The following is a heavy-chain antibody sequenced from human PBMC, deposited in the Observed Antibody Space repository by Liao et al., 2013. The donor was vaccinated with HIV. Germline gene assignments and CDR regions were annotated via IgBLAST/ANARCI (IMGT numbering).Heavy chain of an antibody. CDR2: VYNSGST. J-gene: IGHJ4*02. CDR1: GDSTMSYY. D-gene: IGHD4-23*01. V-gene: IGHV4-59*01. CDR3: ARRTLTTVVTPYIDY. Sequence: QVQLQESGPGLVKPSETLSLSCTVSGDSTMSYYWSWIRQPPGKGLEWIGYVYNSGSTKYNPSLKSRVTISVDVSKNQFSLKLNSVTAADTAVYYCARRTLTTVVTPYIDYWGQGTLVTVSS.